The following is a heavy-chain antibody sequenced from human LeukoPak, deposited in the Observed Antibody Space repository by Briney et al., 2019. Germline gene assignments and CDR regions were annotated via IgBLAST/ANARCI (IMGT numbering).Heavy chain of an antibody. Sequence: GRSLRLSCAASGFTFSSYAMHWVRQAPGKGLEWVAVISYDGSNKYYADSVKGRFTIPRDNSKNTLYLQMNSLRAEDTAVYYCASPPGGYTSGYFDYWGQGTLVTVSS. CDR3: ASPPGGYTSGYFDY. D-gene: IGHD3-16*02. CDR2: ISYDGSNK. CDR1: GFTFSSYA. V-gene: IGHV3-30-3*01. J-gene: IGHJ4*02.